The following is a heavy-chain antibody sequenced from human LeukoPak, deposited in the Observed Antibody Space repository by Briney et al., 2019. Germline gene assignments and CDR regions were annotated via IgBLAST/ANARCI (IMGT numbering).Heavy chain of an antibody. V-gene: IGHV3-49*04. D-gene: IGHD6-19*01. J-gene: IGHJ6*02. CDR2: IRSKAYGETT. CDR1: GFSVGDHA. Sequence: GGSLRLSCTGSGFSVGDHAMTWVRQAPGKGLEWVGFIRSKAYGETTEYAAPVNGRFTISRDDSTNTIYLQMDSLKIEDTAVYYCARGPIYLWLYYGMDVWGQGTTVTVSS. CDR3: ARGPIYLWLYYGMDV.